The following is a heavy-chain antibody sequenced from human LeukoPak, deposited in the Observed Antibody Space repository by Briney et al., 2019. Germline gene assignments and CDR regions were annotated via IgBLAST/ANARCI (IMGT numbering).Heavy chain of an antibody. J-gene: IGHJ4*02. CDR1: GFTFSSYW. Sequence: SGGSLRLSCAASGFTFSSYWMHWVRQAPGKGLVWVSRINSDGSSTLYADSVKGRFTISRDNAKNTLYLQMNGLRAEDTAVYYCARQDYYDSSGYYAYYFDYWGQGTLVTVSS. CDR2: INSDGSST. V-gene: IGHV3-74*01. D-gene: IGHD3-22*01. CDR3: ARQDYYDSSGYYAYYFDY.